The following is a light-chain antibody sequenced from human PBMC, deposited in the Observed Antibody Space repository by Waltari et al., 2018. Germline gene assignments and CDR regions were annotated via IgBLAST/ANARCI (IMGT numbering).Light chain of an antibody. CDR1: SGHSSYA. CDR3: QTWGSDIGVV. Sequence: QVVLTQSPSASASLGASVKLICTLSSGHSSYAITCHQQEPEKGPRYLMKLKSDGSHTKGDGIPDRFSGSSSGAERYLTISSLQPEDEADYYCQTWGSDIGVVFGGGTKLTVL. J-gene: IGLJ3*02. CDR2: LKSDGSH. V-gene: IGLV4-69*01.